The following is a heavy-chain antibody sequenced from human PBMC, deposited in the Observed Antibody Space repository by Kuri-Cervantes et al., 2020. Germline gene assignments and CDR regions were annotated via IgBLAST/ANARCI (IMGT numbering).Heavy chain of an antibody. D-gene: IGHD5-12*01. CDR3: ARANSGYEPKTNIYYYYGMDV. V-gene: IGHV3-23*01. J-gene: IGHJ6*02. CDR1: GFTFSTYS. Sequence: GGSLRLSCGASGFTFSTYSMSWVRQAPGKGLEYVSAISGSGGSTYYADSVKGRFTISRDNSKNTLYLQMNSLRAEDTAVYYCARANSGYEPKTNIYYYYGMDVWGQGTTVTVSS. CDR2: ISGSGGST.